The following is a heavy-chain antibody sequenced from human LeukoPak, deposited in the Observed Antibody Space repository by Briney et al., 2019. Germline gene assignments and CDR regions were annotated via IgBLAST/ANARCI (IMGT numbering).Heavy chain of an antibody. J-gene: IGHJ3*01. CDR3: AREKGGYYDSSGYSPFDV. V-gene: IGHV1-18*01. CDR2: ISAYNGNT. CDR1: GYTFTSYG. Sequence: ASVKVSCKASGYTFTSYGISWVRQAPGQGLEWMGWISAYNGNTNYAQKLQGRVTITTDTSTSTAYMELRSLRFDDTAVYYCAREKGGYYDSSGYSPFDVWGKGTMVTVSS. D-gene: IGHD3-22*01.